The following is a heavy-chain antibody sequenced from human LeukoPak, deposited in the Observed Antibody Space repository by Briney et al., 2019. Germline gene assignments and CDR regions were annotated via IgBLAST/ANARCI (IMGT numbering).Heavy chain of an antibody. Sequence: PSETLSLTCTVSGGSISSYYWSWIRQPPGKGLEWIGYIYYSGSTNYNPSLKGRVTISVDTSKNQFSLKLSSVTAADTAVYYCARHGSGWYADFDYWGQGTLVTVSS. J-gene: IGHJ4*02. D-gene: IGHD6-19*01. CDR1: GGSISSYY. CDR3: ARHGSGWYADFDY. CDR2: IYYSGST. V-gene: IGHV4-59*08.